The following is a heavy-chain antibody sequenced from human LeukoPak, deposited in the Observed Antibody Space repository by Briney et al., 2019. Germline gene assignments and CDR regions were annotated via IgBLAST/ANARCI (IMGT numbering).Heavy chain of an antibody. J-gene: IGHJ4*02. CDR2: IYYSGST. CDR3: ARAWRGYSYGPRFDY. D-gene: IGHD5-18*01. CDR1: GFIVSSDY. Sequence: LRLSCAVSGFIVSSDYMSWVRQPPGKGLEWIGYIYYSGSTYYNPSLKSRVTISVDTSKNQFSLKLSSVTAADTAVYYCARAWRGYSYGPRFDYWGQGTLVTVSS. V-gene: IGHV4-30-4*08.